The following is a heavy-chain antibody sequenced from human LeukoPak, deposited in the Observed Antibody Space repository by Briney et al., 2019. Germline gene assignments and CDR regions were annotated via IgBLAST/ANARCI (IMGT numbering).Heavy chain of an antibody. Sequence: ASVKVSCKASGYIFTGFGIDWVRQAPGQGLEWMGWINPYNGNTLYAQRLQGRVTLTTDTSTSVAYMELRSLKSDDTAVYYCARVGSDSSGRYHAHYFDYWGQGTLVTVSS. CDR2: INPYNGNT. CDR3: ARVGSDSSGRYHAHYFDY. V-gene: IGHV1-18*01. J-gene: IGHJ4*02. CDR1: GYIFTGFG. D-gene: IGHD3-22*01.